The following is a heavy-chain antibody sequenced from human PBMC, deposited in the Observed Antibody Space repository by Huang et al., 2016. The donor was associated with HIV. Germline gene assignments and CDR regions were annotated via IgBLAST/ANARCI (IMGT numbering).Heavy chain of an antibody. CDR3: ARQGVGDFVVEPTGLGAFDI. J-gene: IGHJ3*02. Sequence: EVQLVQSGAVVKKPGESLKISCKGSGYTFNGYWIGWVRQIPGKGLEWRGIIYPGDSDTTYSPSFQGQVTISADKSSSTAYLQWSGLKASDTAMYYCARQGVGDFVVEPTGLGAFDIWGQGTMVTVSS. CDR2: IYPGDSDT. CDR1: GYTFNGYW. D-gene: IGHD2-2*01. V-gene: IGHV5-51*01.